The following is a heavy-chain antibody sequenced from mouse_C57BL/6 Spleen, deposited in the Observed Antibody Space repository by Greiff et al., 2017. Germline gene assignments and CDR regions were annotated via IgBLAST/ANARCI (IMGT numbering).Heavy chain of an antibody. CDR1: GYAFSSSW. D-gene: IGHD1-1*01. CDR2: IYPGDGDT. J-gene: IGHJ1*03. CDR3: ARYYYGSSYRYWYFDV. V-gene: IGHV1-82*01. Sequence: QVQLKESGPELVKPGASVKISCKASGYAFSSSWMNWVKQRPGKGLEWIGRIYPGDGDTNYNRKFKGKATLTADKSSSTAYMQLSSLTSEDSAVYFCARYYYGSSYRYWYFDVWGTGTTVTVSS.